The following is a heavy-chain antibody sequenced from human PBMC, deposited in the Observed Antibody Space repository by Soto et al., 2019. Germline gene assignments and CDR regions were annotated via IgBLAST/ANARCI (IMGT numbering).Heavy chain of an antibody. CDR3: AGGGNDQLLPRGYYYYGMDV. V-gene: IGHV3-30*03. D-gene: IGHD2-2*01. J-gene: IGHJ6*02. Sequence: QVQLVESGGGVVQPGRSLRLSCAASGFTFSSYGMHWVRQAPGKGLEWVAVISYDGSNKYYADSMKGRFTISRDNSKNTLYLQMNSLRAEDTAVYYCAGGGNDQLLPRGYYYYGMDVWGQGTTVTVSS. CDR1: GFTFSSYG. CDR2: ISYDGSNK.